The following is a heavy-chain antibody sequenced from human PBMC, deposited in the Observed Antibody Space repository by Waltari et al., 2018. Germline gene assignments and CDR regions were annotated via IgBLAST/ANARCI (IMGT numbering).Heavy chain of an antibody. CDR1: GGTFSSYA. Sequence: QVQLVQSGAEVKKPGSSVRVSCKASGGTFSSYAISWVRQAPGQGLEWMGGIIPILGIANYAQKFQGRVTITADESTSTAYMELSSLRSEDTAVYYCARDRPPTDTPFCYMDVWGKGTTVTVSS. J-gene: IGHJ6*03. V-gene: IGHV1-69*04. CDR2: IIPILGIA. CDR3: ARDRPPTDTPFCYMDV. D-gene: IGHD6-6*01.